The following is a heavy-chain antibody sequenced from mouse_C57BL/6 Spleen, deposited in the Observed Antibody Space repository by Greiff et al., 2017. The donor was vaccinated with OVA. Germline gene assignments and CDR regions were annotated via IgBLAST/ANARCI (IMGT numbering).Heavy chain of an antibody. CDR1: GYAFSSSW. D-gene: IGHD1-1*01. V-gene: IGHV1-82*01. CDR3: AREGTTVPWYFDV. Sequence: QVQLQQSGPELVKPGASVTISCKASGYAFSSSWMNWVKQRPGTGLEWIGRIYPGDGDTNYNGKFKGKATLTADKSSSTAYMQLSSLTSEDSAVYFCAREGTTVPWYFDVWGTGTTVTVSS. CDR2: IYPGDGDT. J-gene: IGHJ1*03.